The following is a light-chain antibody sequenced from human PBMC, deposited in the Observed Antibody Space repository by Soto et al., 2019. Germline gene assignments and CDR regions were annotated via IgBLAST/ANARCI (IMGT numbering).Light chain of an antibody. Sequence: VLTQSPGTLSLSPGERATLSCRASQSVSSNYLAWYQQKPGQAPRLLIYGVSTRATGIPDRFSGSGSGTGFSLTISRLEPEDFAMYYCQQYFTSPLTFGGGTKVEIK. CDR2: GVS. J-gene: IGKJ4*01. V-gene: IGKV3-20*01. CDR3: QQYFTSPLT. CDR1: QSVSSNY.